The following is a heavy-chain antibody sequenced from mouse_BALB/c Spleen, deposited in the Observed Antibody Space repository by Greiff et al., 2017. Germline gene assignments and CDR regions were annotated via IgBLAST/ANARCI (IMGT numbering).Heavy chain of an antibody. CDR1: GYTFTSYW. CDR3: ARRGSRDLYAMDY. V-gene: IGHV1-7*01. J-gene: IGHJ4*01. CDR2: INPSTGYT. Sequence: QVQLQQSGAELAKPGASVKMSCKASGYTFTSYWMHWVKQRPGQGLEWIGYINPSTGYTEYNQKFKDKATLTADKSSSTAYMQLSSLTSEDSAVYYCARRGSRDLYAMDYWGQGTSVTVSS. D-gene: IGHD1-1*01.